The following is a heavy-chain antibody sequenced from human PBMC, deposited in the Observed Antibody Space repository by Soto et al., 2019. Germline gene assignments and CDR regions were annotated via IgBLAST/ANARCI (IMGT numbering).Heavy chain of an antibody. CDR2: INPNDGNT. CDR3: ARDPHEFWTSYWFDP. Sequence: ASVKVSCKASGYTFTGYYMHWVRQAPGQGLEWMGWINPNDGNTNYAEKFQGRVTLTTDTSTSTAYMELRSLRSDDPAIYYCARDPHEFWTSYWFDPWGQGTPVTVSS. V-gene: IGHV1-2*02. D-gene: IGHD3-3*01. CDR1: GYTFTGYY. J-gene: IGHJ5*02.